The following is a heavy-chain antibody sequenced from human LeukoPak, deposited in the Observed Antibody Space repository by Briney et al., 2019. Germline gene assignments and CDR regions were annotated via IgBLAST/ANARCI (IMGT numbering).Heavy chain of an antibody. CDR2: INPNSGGT. J-gene: IGHJ6*03. V-gene: IGHV1-2*06. D-gene: IGHD2-15*01. CDR3: ARLGYCSGGSCYEHHYYYYMDV. Sequence: GASVKVSCKDSGYTFTGYYMHWVRQAPGQGLEWMGRINPNSGGTNYAQKFQGRVTMTRDTSISTAYMELSRLRSDDTAVYYCARLGYCSGGSCYEHHYYYYMDVWGKGTTVTVSS. CDR1: GYTFTGYY.